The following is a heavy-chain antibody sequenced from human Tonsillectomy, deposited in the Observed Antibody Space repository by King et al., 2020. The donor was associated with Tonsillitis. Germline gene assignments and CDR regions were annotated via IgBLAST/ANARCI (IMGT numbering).Heavy chain of an antibody. CDR3: ARDPGWGSPSNDPFYYYGMDV. CDR1: GFSFSVYG. J-gene: IGHJ6*02. Sequence: QVQLVESGGGVVQPGRSLRLSCAASGFSFSVYGMHWVRQAPGKGLEWVAVIWYDGSNKYYADSVKGRFTISRDNSKNTLYLQMDSLRAEDTAVYYCARDPGWGSPSNDPFYYYGMDVWGQGTTVTVSS. D-gene: IGHD1-1*01. CDR2: IWYDGSNK. V-gene: IGHV3-33*01.